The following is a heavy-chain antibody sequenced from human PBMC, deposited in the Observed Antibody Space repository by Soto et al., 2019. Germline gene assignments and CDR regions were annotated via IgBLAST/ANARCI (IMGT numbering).Heavy chain of an antibody. Sequence: SERLSHTCTVSGGSVSPGSYYWRWIRPPPGKRLEWIGYIDYRGSTDYNPSLKSRVTISVDTSKNQFSLKLSSVTAVDTAVYYCAAERWDLPYLFDSWGQGTLVTVSS. V-gene: IGHV4-61*01. D-gene: IGHD1-26*01. J-gene: IGHJ4*02. CDR3: AAERWDLPYLFDS. CDR1: GGSVSPGSYY. CDR2: IDYRGST.